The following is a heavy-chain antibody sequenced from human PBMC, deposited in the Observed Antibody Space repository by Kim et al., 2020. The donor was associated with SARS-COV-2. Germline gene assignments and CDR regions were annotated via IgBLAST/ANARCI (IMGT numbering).Heavy chain of an antibody. Sequence: GGSLRLSCAASGFTFSSYGMHWVRQAPGKGLEWVAVISYDGSNKYYADSVKGRFTISRDNSKNTLYLQMNSLRVDDTAVYYCARAEGEDDPFDVWGQGTLVTVSS. J-gene: IGHJ3*01. CDR2: ISYDGSNK. V-gene: IGHV3-30*03. D-gene: IGHD1-26*01. CDR1: GFTFSSYG. CDR3: ARAEGEDDPFDV.